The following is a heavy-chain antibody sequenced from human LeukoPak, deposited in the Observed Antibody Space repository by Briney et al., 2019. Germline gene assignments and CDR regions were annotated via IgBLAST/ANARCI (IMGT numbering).Heavy chain of an antibody. CDR1: GFTFSDYY. J-gene: IGHJ2*01. D-gene: IGHD7-27*01. V-gene: IGHV3-11*04. CDR3: AGNDWGLGSFWYFTL. Sequence: GGSLRLSCAASGFTFSDYYMSWIRQAPGKGLEWVSYISSSGSTINYADSVKGRFTISRDNAKNSLYLQMNSLRAEDTAVYFCAGNDWGLGSFWYFTLWGRGTLVTVSS. CDR2: ISSSGSTI.